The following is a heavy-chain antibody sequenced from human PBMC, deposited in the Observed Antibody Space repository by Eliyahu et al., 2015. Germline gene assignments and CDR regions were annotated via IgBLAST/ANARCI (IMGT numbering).Heavy chain of an antibody. CDR2: IYSGGST. Sequence: EVQLVESGGGLVQPGGSLXLSXAASEXXVSDNYMSWVRQAPGKGLEWVSVIYSGGSTYYADSVKGRFIIFRDRSKNTLFLQMNSLRAEDTAVYYCARDGYYDSSGYPDSWGQGTLVTVSS. V-gene: IGHV3-66*01. D-gene: IGHD3-22*01. J-gene: IGHJ4*02. CDR1: EXXVSDNY. CDR3: ARDGYYDSSGYPDS.